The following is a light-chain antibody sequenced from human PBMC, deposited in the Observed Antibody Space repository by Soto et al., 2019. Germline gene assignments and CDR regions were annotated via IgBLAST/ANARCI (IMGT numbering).Light chain of an antibody. J-gene: IGLJ3*02. CDR3: VLYMGSGILV. CDR1: SASVSTSYY. V-gene: IGLV8-61*01. Sequence: QTVVTQEPSFSVSPGRTVTLTCGLSSASVSTSYYPSWYQQTPGQAPRTLIYSTNTRSSVVPDRFSGSILGNKAALTITGAQADDESDNYSVLYMGSGILVFGGGTKLTVL. CDR2: STN.